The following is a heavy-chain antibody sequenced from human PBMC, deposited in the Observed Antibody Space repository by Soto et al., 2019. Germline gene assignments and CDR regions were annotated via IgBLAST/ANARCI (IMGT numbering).Heavy chain of an antibody. CDR1: GSTFSNSE. CDR3: ASVNLRFSYGIDV. D-gene: IGHD3-3*01. CDR2: ISKSSSVI. V-gene: IGHV3-48*03. Sequence: EVQLVESGGGLVQPGGSLRLSCAASGSTFSNSEMHWVRQAPGKGLEWISYISKSSSVIYYADSVKGRFTISRDNAKNLLYLQMNSLRAEDTAVYFCASVNLRFSYGIDVWGQGTTVTVSS. J-gene: IGHJ6*02.